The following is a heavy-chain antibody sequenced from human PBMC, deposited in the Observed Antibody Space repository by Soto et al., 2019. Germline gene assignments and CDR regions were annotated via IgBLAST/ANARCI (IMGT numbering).Heavy chain of an antibody. CDR3: ATSMYYYDSSEVGAFDI. V-gene: IGHV5-10-1*01. Sequence: GESLKISCKGSGYSFTSYWISWVRQMPGKGLEWMGRIDPSDSYTNYSPSSQGHVTISADKSISTAYLQWSSLKASDTAMYYCATSMYYYDSSEVGAFDIWGQGTMVTVSS. D-gene: IGHD3-22*01. J-gene: IGHJ3*02. CDR2: IDPSDSYT. CDR1: GYSFTSYW.